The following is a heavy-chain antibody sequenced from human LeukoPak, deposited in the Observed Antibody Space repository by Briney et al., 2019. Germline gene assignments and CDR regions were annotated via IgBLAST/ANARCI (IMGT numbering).Heavy chain of an antibody. J-gene: IGHJ1*01. V-gene: IGHV5-51*01. D-gene: IGHD3-9*01. CDR2: IYPGDSDT. Sequence: PGESLKISCKGSGYSFTSYWIGWVRQMPGKGLEWMGIIYPGDSDTRYSPSFQGQVTISADKSISTAYLQWSSLKASDTAMYYCARHAKYYDILTGPEYFQHWGQGTLVTVSS. CDR3: ARHAKYYDILTGPEYFQH. CDR1: GYSFTSYW.